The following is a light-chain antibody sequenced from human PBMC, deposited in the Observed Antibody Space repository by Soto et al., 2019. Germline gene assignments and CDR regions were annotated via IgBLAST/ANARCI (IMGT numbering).Light chain of an antibody. Sequence: DIHITQSPSSLSASVGDRVTITCRASQSISSYLNWYQQKPGKAPKLLIYAASSLQSGVPSRFSGSGSGTDFTLTISSLQPEDFATYYCQQSYSTPRGTFGQGTKVDIK. CDR2: AAS. CDR3: QQSYSTPRGT. CDR1: QSISSY. V-gene: IGKV1-39*01. J-gene: IGKJ1*01.